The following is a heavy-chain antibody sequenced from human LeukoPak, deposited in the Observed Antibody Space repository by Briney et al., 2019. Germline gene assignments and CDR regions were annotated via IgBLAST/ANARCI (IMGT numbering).Heavy chain of an antibody. D-gene: IGHD3-22*01. V-gene: IGHV3-23*01. CDR2: ISGSGGST. J-gene: IGHJ4*02. Sequence: QAGGSLRLSCAASGFTFSSYAMSWVRQAPGKGLKWVSAISGSGGSTYYADSVKGRFTISRDNSKNTLYLQMNSLRAEDTAVYYCAKDYDSRGDYFDYWGQGTLVTVSS. CDR1: GFTFSSYA. CDR3: AKDYDSRGDYFDY.